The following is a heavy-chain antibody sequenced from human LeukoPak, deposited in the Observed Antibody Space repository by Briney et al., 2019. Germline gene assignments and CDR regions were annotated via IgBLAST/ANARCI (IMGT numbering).Heavy chain of an antibody. CDR2: ISGSGGST. V-gene: IGHV3-23*01. D-gene: IGHD1-1*01. Sequence: GGSLRLSCAASGFTFSSYAMSWVRQAPGKGLEWVSAISGSGGSTYYADSVKGRFTISRDNSKNTLYLQMNSQRAEDTAVYYCAKDSQLSPAFDIWGQGTMVTVSS. CDR1: GFTFSSYA. J-gene: IGHJ3*02. CDR3: AKDSQLSPAFDI.